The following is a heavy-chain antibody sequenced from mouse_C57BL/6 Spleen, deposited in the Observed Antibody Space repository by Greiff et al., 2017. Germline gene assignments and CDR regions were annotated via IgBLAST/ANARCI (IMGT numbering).Heavy chain of an antibody. Sequence: QVQLQQSGPGLVQPSQSLSITCTVSGFSLTSYGVHWVRQPPGKGLEWLGVIWSGGSTDYKAAFISRLSISKDNSTSQVFFKMNSLQADDTAIYYCAKRGGDGSRPVSYFDVWGTGTTVTVSS. J-gene: IGHJ1*03. V-gene: IGHV2-4*01. CDR1: GFSLTSYG. CDR3: AKRGGDGSRPVSYFDV. CDR2: IWSGGST. D-gene: IGHD1-1*01.